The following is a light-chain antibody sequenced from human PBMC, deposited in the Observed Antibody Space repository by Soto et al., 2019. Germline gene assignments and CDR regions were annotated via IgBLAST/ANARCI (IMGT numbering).Light chain of an antibody. J-gene: IGLJ1*01. CDR2: EGT. CDR1: NSDFGTHKF. V-gene: IGLV2-23*01. CDR3: CSYAGSSTFYV. Sequence: QSALTQPASVSGSPGQSITISCIGTNSDFGTHKFFSWYQHHPGKAPKLMIYEGTKRPSGVSYRFSGSKSGNTASLTISGLQAEDEADYYCCSYAGSSTFYVFGTGTKVTVL.